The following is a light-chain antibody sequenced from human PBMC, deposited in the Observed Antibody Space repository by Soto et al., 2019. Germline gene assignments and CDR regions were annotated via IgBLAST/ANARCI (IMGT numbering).Light chain of an antibody. CDR3: QQSYSTPAHT. CDR1: QSISSY. CDR2: AAS. V-gene: IGKV1-39*01. J-gene: IGKJ2*01. Sequence: DIQMTQSPSSLSASVGDRVTITCRASQSISSYLNWYQQKPGKAPKLLIYAASSLQSGVPSRFSGSGSGTDFTLTIRSLQPEDFATYYCQQSYSTPAHTFGQGHKLDIK.